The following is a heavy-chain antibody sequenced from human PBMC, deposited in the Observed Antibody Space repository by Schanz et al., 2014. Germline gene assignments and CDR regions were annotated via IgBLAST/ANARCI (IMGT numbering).Heavy chain of an antibody. D-gene: IGHD1-1*01. CDR3: TKFETRTGTNY. CDR1: GFTFSSYG. V-gene: IGHV3-33*06. J-gene: IGHJ4*02. CDR2: IWYDGNNK. Sequence: QVQLVESGGGVVQPGRSLRLSCAASGFTFSSYGMHWVRQAPGKGLEWVAVIWYDGNNKFYADSVKGRFTISRDNSKNTLYLQMNSLRAEDTAVYYCTKFETRTGTNYWGQGTLVTVSS.